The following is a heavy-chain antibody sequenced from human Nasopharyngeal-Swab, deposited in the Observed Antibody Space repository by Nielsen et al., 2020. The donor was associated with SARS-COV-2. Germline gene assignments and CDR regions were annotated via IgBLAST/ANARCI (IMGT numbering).Heavy chain of an antibody. CDR3: ARDGSGDYLGLPFDH. V-gene: IGHV4-4*07. J-gene: IGHJ4*02. CDR2: IFSSGST. D-gene: IGHD4-17*01. Sequence: IRSAARKGLEWIGTIFSSGSTYNPSLKSRVTMSVDTSKNQFSLKLTSVTAADTAVYYCARDGSGDYLGLPFDHWGRGTLVTVSS.